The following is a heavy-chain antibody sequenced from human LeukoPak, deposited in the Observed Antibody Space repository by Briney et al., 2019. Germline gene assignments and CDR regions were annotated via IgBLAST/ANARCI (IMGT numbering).Heavy chain of an antibody. J-gene: IGHJ4*02. CDR3: ARWSSETQFDY. CDR1: GGSISSSNW. CDR2: IYHSGSP. Sequence: SETLSLTCAVSGGSISSSNWWSWVRQPPGKGLEWLGEIYHSGSPKYNPSLKSRVTMSVDKSKNQFSLKLSSVTAADTAMYYCARWSSETQFDYWGRGTLVTVSS. V-gene: IGHV4-4*02.